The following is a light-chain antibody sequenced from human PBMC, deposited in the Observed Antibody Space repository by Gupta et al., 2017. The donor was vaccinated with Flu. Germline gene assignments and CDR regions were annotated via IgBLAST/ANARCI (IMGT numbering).Light chain of an antibody. V-gene: IGLV3-21*02. J-gene: IGLJ3*02. CDR1: KIGSKS. CDR2: DES. Sequence: SYVLTHPPSVSVAPGQTARITGGGNKIGSKSVHWYQQKPGQAPVLVVYDESDRPSGIPERFSGSNSGNTATLTISRVEAGDEADYYCQVWDSSSDHPVFGGGTKLTVL. CDR3: QVWDSSSDHPV.